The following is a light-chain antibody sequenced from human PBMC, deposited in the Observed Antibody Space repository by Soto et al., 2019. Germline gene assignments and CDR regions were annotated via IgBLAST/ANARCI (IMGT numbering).Light chain of an antibody. J-gene: IGKJ3*01. V-gene: IGKV1-5*01. Sequence: IQMTQSPSTLSASVGDRVTVTCRASQSVGPSLAWYQQKPGKAPNLLIYGASILETGGPSRFSGSGSGTDFTLTITSLQPDDSATYYCQHYKSFPLTFGPGTKVEIK. CDR2: GAS. CDR3: QHYKSFPLT. CDR1: QSVGPS.